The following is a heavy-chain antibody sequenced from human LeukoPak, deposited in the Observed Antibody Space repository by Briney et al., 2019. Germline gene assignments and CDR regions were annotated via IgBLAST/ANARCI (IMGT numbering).Heavy chain of an antibody. Sequence: GGSLRLSCAASGFTFDDYAMVWVRQPPGKGLEWVSGINWNSADVAYADSVKGRSTISRDNSKNTLYLQMNSLRAEDTAVYYCAKDRNSYDYFDYWGQGTLVTVSS. J-gene: IGHJ4*02. CDR1: GFTFDDYA. CDR2: INWNSADV. D-gene: IGHD5-18*01. CDR3: AKDRNSYDYFDY. V-gene: IGHV3-9*01.